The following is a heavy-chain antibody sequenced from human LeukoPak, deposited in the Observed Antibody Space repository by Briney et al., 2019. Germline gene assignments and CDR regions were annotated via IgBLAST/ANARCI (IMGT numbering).Heavy chain of an antibody. V-gene: IGHV3-23*01. D-gene: IGHD6-6*01. CDR2: ITGSSDST. J-gene: IGHJ4*02. CDR1: GFTFSSYA. CDR3: AKGSAAARPYYFDY. Sequence: GGSLRLSCAASGFTFSSYAMSWVRQAPGKGLEWVSAITGSSDSTHYADSAKGRFTISRDNSKNTLYLQMNSLRAEDTAVYYCAKGSAAARPYYFDYWGQGTLVTVSS.